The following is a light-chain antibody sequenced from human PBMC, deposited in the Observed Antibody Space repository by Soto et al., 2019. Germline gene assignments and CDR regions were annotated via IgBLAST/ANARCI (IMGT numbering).Light chain of an antibody. CDR2: AAS. CDR1: QGISNY. V-gene: IGKV1-27*01. CDR3: PQYNSAPQT. J-gene: IGKJ1*01. Sequence: DIQMTQSPSSLSASVGDRVTITCRASQGISNYLAWYQQKPGKVPKLLIYAASTLQSGVPSRFSGSGSGTDFTLTISSLQAEDVATYYCPQYNSAPQTFGQGTKVEIK.